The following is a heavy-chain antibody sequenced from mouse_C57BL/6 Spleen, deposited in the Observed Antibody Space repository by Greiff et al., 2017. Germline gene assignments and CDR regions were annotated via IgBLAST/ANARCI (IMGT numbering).Heavy chain of an antibody. Sequence: VQLQQSGPELVKPGASVKMSCKASGYTFTDYNMHWVKQSHGNSLEWIGYINPNNGGTSYNQKFKGKATLTVNKSSSTPYMELRSLTSEASAVYYCARRYYEYDRGLAYWGQGTLVTVSS. CDR2: INPNNGGT. D-gene: IGHD2-4*01. J-gene: IGHJ3*01. CDR1: GYTFTDYN. V-gene: IGHV1-22*01. CDR3: ARRYYEYDRGLAY.